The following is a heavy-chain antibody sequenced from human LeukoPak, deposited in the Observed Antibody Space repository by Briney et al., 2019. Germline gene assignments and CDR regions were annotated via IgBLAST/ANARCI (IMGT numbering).Heavy chain of an antibody. Sequence: PSETLSLTCTVSGYSISSGYYWGWIRQPPGKGLEWIGSIYHSGSTYYNPSLKSRVTISVDTSKNQFSLKLSSVTAADTAVYYCARYSSSWLTSFDYWAREPWSPSPQ. J-gene: IGHJ4*02. CDR3: ARYSSSWLTSFDY. CDR1: GYSISSGYY. D-gene: IGHD6-13*01. V-gene: IGHV4-38-2*02. CDR2: IYHSGST.